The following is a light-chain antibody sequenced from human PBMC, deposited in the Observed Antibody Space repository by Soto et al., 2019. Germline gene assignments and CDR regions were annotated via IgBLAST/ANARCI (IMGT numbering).Light chain of an antibody. CDR3: QQYGSSPIT. Sequence: EIVLTQSPGILSLSPGERATLSFRASQSVRSSYLAWYQQKPGQPPRLLIFGASSRATGIPDRFSGSASGTGFTLTISRLEPEDSAVYCCQQYGSSPITFGQGTRLEIK. CDR1: QSVRSSY. V-gene: IGKV3-20*01. J-gene: IGKJ5*01. CDR2: GAS.